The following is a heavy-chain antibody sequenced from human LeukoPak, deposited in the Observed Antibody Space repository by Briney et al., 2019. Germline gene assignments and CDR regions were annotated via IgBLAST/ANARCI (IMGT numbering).Heavy chain of an antibody. Sequence: PSETLSLTCTVYGGSFSGYYWSWIRQPPGKGLEWIGEINHSGSTNYNPSLKSRVTISVDTSKNQFSLKLSSVTAADTAVYYCARGQAWFDPWGQGTLVTVSS. CDR1: GGSFSGYY. V-gene: IGHV4-34*01. CDR3: ARGQAWFDP. CDR2: INHSGST. J-gene: IGHJ5*02.